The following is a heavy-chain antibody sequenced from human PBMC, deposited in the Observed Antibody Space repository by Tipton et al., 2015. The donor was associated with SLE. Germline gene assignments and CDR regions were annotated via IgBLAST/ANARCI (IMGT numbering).Heavy chain of an antibody. CDR3: ARVQAYEGLDP. CDR2: VFYGGRY. J-gene: IGHJ5*02. CDR1: NGSITSLYDY. Sequence: TLSLTCTVSNGSITSLYDYLGWVRQPPGKGLEWLGSVFYGGRYYYNASLRSRVTISVDTVKNQFSLKLSSVTAADTAVYYCARVQAYEGLDPQGQGTLVP. D-gene: IGHD3-16*01. V-gene: IGHV4-39*07.